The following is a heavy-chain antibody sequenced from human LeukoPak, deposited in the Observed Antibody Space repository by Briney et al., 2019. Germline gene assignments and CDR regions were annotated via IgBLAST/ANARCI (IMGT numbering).Heavy chain of an antibody. CDR2: IGTSSTTI. V-gene: IGHV3-48*01. CDR1: GFTFSSYT. D-gene: IGHD2-2*01. Sequence: GGSLRLSCAASGFTFSSYTMNWVRQPPGKGLEWVSNIGTSSTTIYYADSVKGRFTISRDNAKNSLYLQMNSLRADDTAVYYCARDPLGYCSSTSCSWGQGTLVTVSS. CDR3: ARDPLGYCSSTSCS. J-gene: IGHJ5*02.